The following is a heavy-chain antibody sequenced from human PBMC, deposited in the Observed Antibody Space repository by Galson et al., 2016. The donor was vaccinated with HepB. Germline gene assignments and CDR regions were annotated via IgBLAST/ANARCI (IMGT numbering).Heavy chain of an antibody. V-gene: IGHV4-61*07. Sequence: EWVGYMYYSGSTHYNPSLRSRVTISVDMSKNQFSLKLTSVTAADTAIYYCARLRVDDYSDYGAAYWGQGTLVTVSS. CDR3: ARLRVDDYSDYGAAY. J-gene: IGHJ4*02. CDR2: MYYSGST. D-gene: IGHD4-11*01.